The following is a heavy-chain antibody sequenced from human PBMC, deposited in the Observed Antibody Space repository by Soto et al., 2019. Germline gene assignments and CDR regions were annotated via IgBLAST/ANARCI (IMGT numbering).Heavy chain of an antibody. D-gene: IGHD3-9*01. Sequence: XSVKVSNEVSGCPLTELSMQWGRQAPGKGLEWMGGFDPEDGEEMYSQKFQGRVTMTEDTSTDTAYMEVSGLRSDDTGVYHCAHDIPLRLWGHVTLVTVSS. CDR1: GCPLTELS. J-gene: IGHJ4*01. CDR3: AHDIPLRL. CDR2: FDPEDGEE. V-gene: IGHV1-24*01.